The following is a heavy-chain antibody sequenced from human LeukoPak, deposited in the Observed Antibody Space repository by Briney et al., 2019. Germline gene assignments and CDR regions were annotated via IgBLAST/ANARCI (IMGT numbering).Heavy chain of an antibody. Sequence: GGSLRLSCAASGFTFSDHYMDWVRQAPGKGLEWVGRIKNKANSSTTEYAASVQGRFTVSREDSKNALYMKMNSLKTEDTAVYYCTREGRYCSSTSCYVCLDFWGQGTLVTVSS. CDR1: GFTFSDHY. CDR3: TREGRYCSSTSCYVCLDF. V-gene: IGHV3-72*01. J-gene: IGHJ4*02. CDR2: IKNKANSSTT. D-gene: IGHD2-2*01.